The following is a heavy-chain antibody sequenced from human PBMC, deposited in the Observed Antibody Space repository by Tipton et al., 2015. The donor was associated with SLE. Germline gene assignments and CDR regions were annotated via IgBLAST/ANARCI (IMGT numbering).Heavy chain of an antibody. D-gene: IGHD3-10*01. CDR3: ARPLVVDMVQGAPFDP. Sequence: TLSLTCAVYGGSFSGYYWSWIRQPPGKGLEWIGEINHSGSTNYNPSLKSRVTISVDTSKNQFSLKLSSVTAADTAVYYCARPLVVDMVQGAPFDPWGQGTLVTVSS. CDR1: GGSFSGYY. CDR2: INHSGST. V-gene: IGHV4-34*01. J-gene: IGHJ5*02.